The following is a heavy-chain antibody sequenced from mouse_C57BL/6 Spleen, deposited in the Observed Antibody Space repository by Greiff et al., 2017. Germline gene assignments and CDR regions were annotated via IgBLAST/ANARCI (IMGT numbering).Heavy chain of an antibody. CDR1: GYTFTDYN. D-gene: IGHD2-4*01. CDR2: INPNNGGT. J-gene: IGHJ2*01. Sequence: EVQLQQSGPELVKPGASVKIPCKASGYTFTDYNMDWVKQSHGKSLEWIGDINPNNGGTIYNQKFKGKATLTVDKSSSTAYMELRSLTSEDTAVYYCARLKDDCDEGVFDYWGQGTTLTVSS. V-gene: IGHV1-18*01. CDR3: ARLKDDCDEGVFDY.